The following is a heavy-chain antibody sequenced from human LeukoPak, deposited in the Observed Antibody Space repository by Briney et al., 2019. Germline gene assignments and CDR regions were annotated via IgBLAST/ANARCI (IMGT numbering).Heavy chain of an antibody. CDR3: ARGGGTIGFDP. D-gene: IGHD3-10*01. CDR2: INAGNGNT. CDR1: GYTFASYA. J-gene: IGHJ5*02. Sequence: WASVKVSCKASGYTFASYAMHWVRQAPGQRLEWMGWINAGNGNTKYSQKFQGRVTITRDTSASTAYMELSSLRSEDTAVYYCARGGGTIGFDPWGQGTLVTVSS. V-gene: IGHV1-3*01.